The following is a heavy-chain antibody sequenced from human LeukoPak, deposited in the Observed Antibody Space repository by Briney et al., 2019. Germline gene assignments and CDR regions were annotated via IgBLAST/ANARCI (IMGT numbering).Heavy chain of an antibody. CDR1: GGSITYYH. CDR3: ARRLPYCGGDCYSDWYFDL. Sequence: SETLSLTCTVSGGSITYYHWSWIRQPPGKGLEWIGYIYYSGTTNYNPSLKSRVTISVDTSKNQFSLKLNSVTAADTAVYYCARRLPYCGGDCYSDWYFDLWGRGTLVTVSS. J-gene: IGHJ2*01. CDR2: IYYSGTT. V-gene: IGHV4-59*08. D-gene: IGHD2-21*02.